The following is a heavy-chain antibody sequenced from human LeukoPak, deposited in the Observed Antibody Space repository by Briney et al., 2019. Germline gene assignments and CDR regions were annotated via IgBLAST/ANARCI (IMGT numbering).Heavy chain of an antibody. J-gene: IGHJ6*02. D-gene: IGHD3-3*01. Sequence: GGSLRLSCAASGFTFSSYAMSWVRQAPGKGLEWVSAISGSGGSTYYADSVKGRFTISRDNSKNTLYLQMNSLRAEDTAVYYCAKFYDFWTNYYYGMDVWGQGTTVTVSS. CDR2: ISGSGGST. V-gene: IGHV3-23*01. CDR1: GFTFSSYA. CDR3: AKFYDFWTNYYYGMDV.